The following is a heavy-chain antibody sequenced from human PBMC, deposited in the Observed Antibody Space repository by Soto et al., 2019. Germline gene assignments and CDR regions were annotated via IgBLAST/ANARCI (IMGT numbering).Heavy chain of an antibody. V-gene: IGHV3-49*04. J-gene: IGHJ4*02. Sequence: GGSLRLSCNCSGFRFSEHAMTWVRQAPGKGLEWVGFIRNTPYGGTTDYAASVRGRFTISRDVSRNTVYLQMNSLRPEDTAIYYCAKDFFSSSSSDCFDHWGQGTRVTVSS. CDR1: GFRFSEHA. D-gene: IGHD6-6*01. CDR2: IRNTPYGGTT. CDR3: AKDFFSSSSSDCFDH.